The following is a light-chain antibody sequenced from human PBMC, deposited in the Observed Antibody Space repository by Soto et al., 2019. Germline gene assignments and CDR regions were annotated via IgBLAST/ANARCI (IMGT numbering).Light chain of an antibody. J-gene: IGKJ4*01. CDR3: QQRSSWPLT. V-gene: IGKV3-11*01. CDR2: DAF. Sequence: EIVLTQSPVTLSLSPGERATLSCRASQSVSSYLAWYQQKPGQAPRLLIYDAFNRATGIPARFSGSGSGTDFTLTISSLEPEDFAVYYCQQRSSWPLTFGGGTKVEIK. CDR1: QSVSSY.